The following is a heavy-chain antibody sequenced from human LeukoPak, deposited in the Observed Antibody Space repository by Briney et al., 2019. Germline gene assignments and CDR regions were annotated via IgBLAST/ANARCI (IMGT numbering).Heavy chain of an antibody. CDR1: GGTFSSYA. CDR2: IIPILGIA. V-gene: IGHV1-69*04. D-gene: IGHD5-24*01. J-gene: IGHJ3*02. Sequence: EASVKVSCKTSGGTFSSYAISWVRQAPGQGLEWMGRIIPILGIANYAQKFQGRVTITADKSTSTAYMELSSLRSEDTAVYYCASDLEMATKVGAFDIWGQGTMVTVSS. CDR3: ASDLEMATKVGAFDI.